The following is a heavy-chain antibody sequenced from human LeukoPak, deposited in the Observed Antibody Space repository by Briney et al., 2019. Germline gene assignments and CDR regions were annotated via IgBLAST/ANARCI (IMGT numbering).Heavy chain of an antibody. CDR2: IYPGDSDV. D-gene: IGHD1-26*01. CDR1: GYSFASYW. CDR3: ARRPGGSSYFDL. V-gene: IGHV5-51*01. Sequence: GESLKISCKGSGYSFASYWIAWVRQMPGKGLEWMGIIYPGDSDVRYNPSFQGQVTISADKSISTAYLQWNSLKTSDVAMYYCARRPGGSSYFDLWGRGTLVTVSS. J-gene: IGHJ2*01.